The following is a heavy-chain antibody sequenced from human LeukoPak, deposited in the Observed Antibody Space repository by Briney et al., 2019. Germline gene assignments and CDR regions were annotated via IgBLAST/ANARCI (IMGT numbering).Heavy chain of an antibody. J-gene: IGHJ3*02. D-gene: IGHD5-24*01. CDR1: GDSVSSNSAA. CDR3: ARGAKRGDGYNRRRDAFDI. CDR2: TYYRSKWYN. V-gene: IGHV6-1*01. Sequence: SQTLSLTCAISGDSVSSNSAAWNWIRQSPSRGLEWLGRTYYRSKWYNDHAVSVKGRITINPDTSKNQFSLQLNSVTPEDTAVYYCARGAKRGDGYNRRRDAFDIWGQGTMVTVSS.